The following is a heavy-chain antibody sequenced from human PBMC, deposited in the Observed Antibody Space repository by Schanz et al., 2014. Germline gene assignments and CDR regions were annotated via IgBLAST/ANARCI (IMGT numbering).Heavy chain of an antibody. CDR2: INTNTGNP. Sequence: QVQLVQSGSELKKPGASVKVSCKASGYTFTNYAINWVRQAPGQGLEWMGWINTNTGNPTYAQAFTGRFLFSLDTSFKTAYLQISSLEADDTAVYYCARRGIRGVFSSFDYWGLGTLVTVSS. CDR1: GYTFTNYA. V-gene: IGHV7-4-1*02. CDR3: ARRGIRGVFSSFDY. D-gene: IGHD3-10*01. J-gene: IGHJ4*02.